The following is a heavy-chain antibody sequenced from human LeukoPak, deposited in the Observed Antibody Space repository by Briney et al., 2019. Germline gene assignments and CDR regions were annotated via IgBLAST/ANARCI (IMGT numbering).Heavy chain of an antibody. V-gene: IGHV1-2*02. CDR1: GYTFTGYY. CDR2: INPNSGGT. CDR3: ARRRGPAQYYFDY. D-gene: IGHD2-2*01. J-gene: IGHJ4*02. Sequence: ASVKVSCKASGYTFTGYYMHWVRQAPGQGLECMGWINPNSGGTNYAQKFQGRVTMTRDTSISTAYMELSRLRSDDTAVYYCARRRGPAQYYFDYWGQGTLVTVSS.